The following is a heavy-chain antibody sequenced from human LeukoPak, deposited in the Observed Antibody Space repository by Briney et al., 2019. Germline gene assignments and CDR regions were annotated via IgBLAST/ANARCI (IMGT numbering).Heavy chain of an antibody. Sequence: ASVKVSCKASGYTFTSYDINWVRQATGQGLEWMGWMNPNSGNTGYAQKFQGRVTMTRNTSISTAYMELSSLRSEDTAVYYCARGYRSASPYYFDYWGQGTLVTVSS. J-gene: IGHJ4*02. CDR1: GYTFTSYD. V-gene: IGHV1-8*01. D-gene: IGHD1-26*01. CDR2: MNPNSGNT. CDR3: ARGYRSASPYYFDY.